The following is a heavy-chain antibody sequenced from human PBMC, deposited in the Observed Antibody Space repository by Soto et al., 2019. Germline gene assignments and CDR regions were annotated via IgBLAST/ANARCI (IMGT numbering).Heavy chain of an antibody. Sequence: QITLKESGPTLVKPTQTLTLTCTVSGLSLRTTGVGVGWVRQPPGKALEWLALLYWDDDKRYSPSLKSRLTVTKDISEKQVVITMTNMDTVDTATYYCVQTRFGGDCLEIYSSHAYYGLAVWGQGTTVTVSS. CDR3: VQTRFGGDCLEIYSSHAYYGLAV. CDR1: GLSLRTTGVG. CDR2: LYWDDDK. D-gene: IGHD2-21*02. J-gene: IGHJ6*02. V-gene: IGHV2-5*02.